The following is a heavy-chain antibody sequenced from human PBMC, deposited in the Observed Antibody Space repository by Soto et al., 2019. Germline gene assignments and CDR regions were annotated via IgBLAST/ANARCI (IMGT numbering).Heavy chain of an antibody. Sequence: ASVKVSCKASGYTFTSYYMHWVRQAPGQGLEWMGIINPSGGSTNYAQKFQERVTITRDMSTSTAYMELSSLRSEDTAVYYCAADYVGGMDVWGQGTTVTVSS. V-gene: IGHV1-46*01. CDR2: INPSGGST. D-gene: IGHD4-17*01. CDR1: GYTFTSYY. CDR3: AADYVGGMDV. J-gene: IGHJ6*02.